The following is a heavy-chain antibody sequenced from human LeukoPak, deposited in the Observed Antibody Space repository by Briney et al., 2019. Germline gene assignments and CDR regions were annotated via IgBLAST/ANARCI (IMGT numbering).Heavy chain of an antibody. J-gene: IGHJ4*02. Sequence: GGSLRLSCAASGFSISSYAMSWVRQAPGKGLEWVSAISGSGGSTYYADSVKGRFTISRDNSKNTLYLQMNSLRAEDTAVYYCAKMGVVAARPGTFDYWGQGTLVTVSS. CDR2: ISGSGGST. D-gene: IGHD6-6*01. V-gene: IGHV3-23*01. CDR3: AKMGVVAARPGTFDY. CDR1: GFSISSYA.